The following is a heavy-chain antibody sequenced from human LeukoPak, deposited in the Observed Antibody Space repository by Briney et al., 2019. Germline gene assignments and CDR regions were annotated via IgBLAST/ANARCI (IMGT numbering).Heavy chain of an antibody. J-gene: IGHJ4*02. CDR2: ISSSGSTI. D-gene: IGHD2-2*01. Sequence: PGGYLRRSCAGSGFSFSSYEMNWVRQAPGKGLEWVSYISSSGSTIYYADSGKGRFTISRDNAKNSLYLHMNSLRAEDTALYYCARGYCNSDSCYGGDYWGQGTLVTVSS. CDR3: ARGYCNSDSCYGGDY. V-gene: IGHV3-48*03. CDR1: GFSFSSYE.